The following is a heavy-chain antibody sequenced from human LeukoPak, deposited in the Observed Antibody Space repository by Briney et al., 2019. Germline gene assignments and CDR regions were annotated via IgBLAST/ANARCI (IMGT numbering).Heavy chain of an antibody. D-gene: IGHD6-13*01. CDR3: ASTGYSSSWYYFDY. J-gene: IGHJ4*02. CDR1: GGSISSYY. Sequence: SETLSLTCTVSGGSISSYYWSWIRQLAGKGLEWIGRIYTSGSTNYNPSLKSRVTMSVDTSKNQFSLKLSSVTAADTAVYYCASTGYSSSWYYFDYWGQGTLVTVSS. V-gene: IGHV4-4*07. CDR2: IYTSGST.